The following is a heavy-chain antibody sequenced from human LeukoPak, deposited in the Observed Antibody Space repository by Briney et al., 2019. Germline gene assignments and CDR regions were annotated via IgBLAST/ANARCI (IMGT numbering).Heavy chain of an antibody. J-gene: IGHJ5*02. Sequence: SETLSLTCAVYGGSFSGYYWSWIRQPPGKGLEWIGEINHSGSTNYNPSLKSRVTISVDTSKNQISLKLSSVTAAVTAVYYCARGSNDYLTYNWFDPWGQGTLVTVSS. V-gene: IGHV4-34*01. CDR1: GGSFSGYY. D-gene: IGHD2/OR15-2a*01. CDR2: INHSGST. CDR3: ARGSNDYLTYNWFDP.